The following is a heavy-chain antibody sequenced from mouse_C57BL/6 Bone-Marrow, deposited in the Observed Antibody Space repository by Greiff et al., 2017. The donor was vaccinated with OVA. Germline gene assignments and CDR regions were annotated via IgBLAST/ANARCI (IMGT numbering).Heavy chain of an antibody. CDR3: TTRATVVDWYLDV. D-gene: IGHD1-1*01. Sequence: DVQLQESGAELVRPGASVKLSCTASGFNIKDDYMHWVKQRPEQGLEWIGWIDPENGDTEYAAKFQGKATIPADTSSNTAYLQLRSLTSEDTAVDDCTTRATVVDWYLDVWGKGTTVTVSS. CDR1: GFNIKDDY. CDR2: IDPENGDT. V-gene: IGHV14-4*01. J-gene: IGHJ1*03.